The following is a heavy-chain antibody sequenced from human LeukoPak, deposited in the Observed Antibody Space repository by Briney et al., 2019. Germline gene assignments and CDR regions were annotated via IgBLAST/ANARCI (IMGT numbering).Heavy chain of an antibody. J-gene: IGHJ6*04. CDR3: ARSPIVPAAIDGMDV. D-gene: IGHD2-2*01. CDR2: IYYSGST. V-gene: IGHV4-31*03. CDR1: GGSISSGGYY. Sequence: SETLSLTCTVSGGSISSGGYYWSWIRQHPGKGLEWIGYIYYSGSTYYNPSLKSRVTISVDTSKNQFSLKLSSATAADTAVYYCARSPIVPAAIDGMDVWGKGTTVTVSS.